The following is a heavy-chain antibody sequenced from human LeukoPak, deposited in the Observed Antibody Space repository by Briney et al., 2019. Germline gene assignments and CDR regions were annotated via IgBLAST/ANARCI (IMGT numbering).Heavy chain of an antibody. Sequence: GASVKVSCKASGYMLTNYTVNWVRQAPGQGLEWMGWINTNTGNPTYAQGFTGRFVFSLDTSVSTAYLQISSLKAEDTAVYYCARAHGSGSYSLDYWGQGTLVTVSS. CDR2: INTNTGNP. J-gene: IGHJ4*02. CDR3: ARAHGSGSYSLDY. CDR1: GYMLTNYT. D-gene: IGHD3-10*01. V-gene: IGHV7-4-1*02.